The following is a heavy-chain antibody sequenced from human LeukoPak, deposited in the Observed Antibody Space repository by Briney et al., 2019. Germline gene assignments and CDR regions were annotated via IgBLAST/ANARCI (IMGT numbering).Heavy chain of an antibody. J-gene: IGHJ2*01. V-gene: IGHV3-21*01. CDR2: IGTSSNYI. CDR1: GFTFSDYA. Sequence: GGSLRLSCAASGFTFSDYAMDWVRQAPGEGLEWVSYIGTSSNYIYYTDSVKGRFTISRDNAKNSLYLQMNRLSAEDTAVYYWARGKCSGECYINRHFDFWGRGTLVTVSS. CDR3: ARGKCSGECYINRHFDF. D-gene: IGHD2-21*01.